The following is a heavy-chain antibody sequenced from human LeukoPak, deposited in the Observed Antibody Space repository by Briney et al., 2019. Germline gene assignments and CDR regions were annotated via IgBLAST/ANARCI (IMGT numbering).Heavy chain of an antibody. Sequence: GSLRLSCAASGFTFSSYSMNRVRQAPGKGLEWVSSISSSSTYIYYADSVKGRFTISRDNAKNSLYLQMNSLRAEDTAVYFCARGKSSGAPGGYWGQGTLVTVSS. CDR3: ARGKSSGAPGGY. D-gene: IGHD3-22*01. V-gene: IGHV3-21*01. J-gene: IGHJ4*02. CDR1: GFTFSSYS. CDR2: ISSSSTYI.